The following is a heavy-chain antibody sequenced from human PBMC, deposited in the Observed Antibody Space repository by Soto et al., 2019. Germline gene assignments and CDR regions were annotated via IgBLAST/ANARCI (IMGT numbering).Heavy chain of an antibody. D-gene: IGHD6-6*01. CDR2: IYYSGST. CDR1: GGSINDFY. Sequence: QVQLQESGPGLVKASETLSLTCTVSGGSINDFYWSWIRQPPGKGLEWIGYIYYSGSTDYNPSLKGRVTISVDTSKKQFSLKLRSVTAADTAVYYCARVGGVAARTFDYWGQGTLVTVSS. CDR3: ARVGGVAARTFDY. J-gene: IGHJ4*02. V-gene: IGHV4-59*01.